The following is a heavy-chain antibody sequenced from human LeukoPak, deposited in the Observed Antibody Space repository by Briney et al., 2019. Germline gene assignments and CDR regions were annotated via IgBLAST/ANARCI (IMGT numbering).Heavy chain of an antibody. Sequence: PSETLSLTCTVSGGSISSSSYYWGWIRQPPGKGLEWIGSIYYSGSTYYNPSLKSRVTISVDTSKNQFSLKLSSVTAADTAVYYCASQAVAGTWGYYYYGTDVWGQGTTVTVSS. CDR1: GGSISSSSYY. CDR3: ASQAVAGTWGYYYYGTDV. V-gene: IGHV4-39*01. CDR2: IYYSGST. D-gene: IGHD6-19*01. J-gene: IGHJ6*02.